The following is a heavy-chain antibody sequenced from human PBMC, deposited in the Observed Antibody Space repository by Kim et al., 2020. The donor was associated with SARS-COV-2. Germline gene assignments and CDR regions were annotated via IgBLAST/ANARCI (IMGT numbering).Heavy chain of an antibody. CDR2: INHSGST. CDR1: GGSFSGYY. J-gene: IGHJ4*02. CDR3: ARWDVAAADFDY. Sequence: SETLSLTCAVYGGSFSGYYWSWIRQPPGKGLEWIGEINHSGSTNYNPSLKSRVTISVDTSKNQFSLKLSSVTAADTAVYYCARWDVAAADFDYWGQGTLVTVSS. D-gene: IGHD6-13*01. V-gene: IGHV4-34*01.